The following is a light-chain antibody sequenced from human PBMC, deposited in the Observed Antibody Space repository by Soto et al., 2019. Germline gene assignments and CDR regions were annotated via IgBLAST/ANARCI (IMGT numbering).Light chain of an antibody. CDR1: NSDVGAYTL. V-gene: IGLV2-11*01. CDR2: AVT. CDR3: CSLTTSHTYV. J-gene: IGLJ1*01. Sequence: QSALTQPRSVSGSPGQSVTISCTGTNSDVGAYTLVSWYQQLPGKAPKLIISAVTYRPSGVPDRFSGSKSGNTASLTISGLQTEDEADYYCCSLTTSHTYVFGSGTKVTVL.